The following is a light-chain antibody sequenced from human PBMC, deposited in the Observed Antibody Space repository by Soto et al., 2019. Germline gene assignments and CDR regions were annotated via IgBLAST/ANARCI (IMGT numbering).Light chain of an antibody. V-gene: IGLV1-51*01. J-gene: IGLJ2*01. CDR1: NSNIGNNY. Sequence: QSVLTQPPSVSAAPGQRVTISCSGGNSNIGNNYVSWYQHLPGTAPKVLIYDNDKRPSGIPDRFSGSKSGTSATLGITGLQTGDEADYYCGTWDTSLSIVVFGGGTKLTVL. CDR2: DND. CDR3: GTWDTSLSIVV.